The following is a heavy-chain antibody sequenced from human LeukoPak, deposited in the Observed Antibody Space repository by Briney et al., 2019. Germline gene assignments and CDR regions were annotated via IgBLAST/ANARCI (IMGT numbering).Heavy chain of an antibody. CDR3: ARGQYDILTGYYPYYYMDV. CDR2: ISAYNGNT. J-gene: IGHJ6*03. Sequence: ASVKVSCKASGYTFTSYGISWVRQAPGQGLEWMGWISAYNGNTNYAQKLQGRVTMTTDTSTSTAYMELRSLRSDDTAVYYCARGQYDILTGYYPYYYMDVWGKGTTVTISS. V-gene: IGHV1-18*01. CDR1: GYTFTSYG. D-gene: IGHD3-9*01.